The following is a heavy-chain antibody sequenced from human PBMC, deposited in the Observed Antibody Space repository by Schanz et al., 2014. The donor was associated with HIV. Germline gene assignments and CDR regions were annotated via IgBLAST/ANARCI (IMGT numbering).Heavy chain of an antibody. D-gene: IGHD4-17*01. CDR1: GFTFSSYA. CDR2: ISYDGSNQ. J-gene: IGHJ6*02. V-gene: IGHV3-30-3*01. Sequence: QVQLVESGGGVVQPGRSLRLSCAASGFTFSSYAMHWVRQAPGKGREWVAVISYDGSNQYYADSVKGRFTISRDNSKNTLYLQMNSLRAEDTAVYYCARRDYGDYYYYYGMDVWGQGTTVTVSS. CDR3: ARRDYGDYYYYYGMDV.